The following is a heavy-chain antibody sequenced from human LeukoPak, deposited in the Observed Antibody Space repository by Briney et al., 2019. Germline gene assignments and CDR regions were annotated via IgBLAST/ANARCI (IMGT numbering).Heavy chain of an antibody. V-gene: IGHV3-30*02. CDR3: AKDDPFRYYFDY. CDR1: GFSFSSYG. J-gene: IGHJ4*02. CDR2: TRYDGINR. Sequence: GGSLRLSCAASGFSFSSYGMHWVRQAPGKGLQWVAFTRYDGINRYYTDSVKGRFTISKGNSKNTLYLQMNSLRAEDTAVYYCAKDDPFRYYFDYWGQGTLVTVSS.